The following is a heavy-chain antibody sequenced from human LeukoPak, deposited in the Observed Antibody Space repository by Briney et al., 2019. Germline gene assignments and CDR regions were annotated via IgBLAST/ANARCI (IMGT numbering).Heavy chain of an antibody. J-gene: IGHJ4*02. CDR3: VRGNQKYGDYVRD. CDR1: GYPFNNNY. Sequence: GASLKISCKASGYPFNNNYIAWVRQMSGKGLEWMGIIYPGDSDTRYSPSFQGHVTISADESISTAYLQWSSVTATDSAMYYCVRGNQKYGDYVRDWGQGTLVTISS. D-gene: IGHD4-17*01. CDR2: IYPGDSDT. V-gene: IGHV5-51*01.